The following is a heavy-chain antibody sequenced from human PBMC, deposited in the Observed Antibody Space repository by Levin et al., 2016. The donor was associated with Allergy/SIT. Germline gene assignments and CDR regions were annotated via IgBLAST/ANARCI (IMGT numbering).Heavy chain of an antibody. CDR1: GFTFSSYG. Sequence: GESLKISCAASGFTFSSYGMHWVRQAPGKGLEWVAVISYDGSNKYYADSVKGRFTISRDNSKNTLYLQMNSLRAEDTAVYYCAKDRGVWFGELENWGQGTLVTVSS. V-gene: IGHV3-30*18. J-gene: IGHJ4*02. CDR2: ISYDGSNK. D-gene: IGHD3-10*01. CDR3: AKDRGVWFGELEN.